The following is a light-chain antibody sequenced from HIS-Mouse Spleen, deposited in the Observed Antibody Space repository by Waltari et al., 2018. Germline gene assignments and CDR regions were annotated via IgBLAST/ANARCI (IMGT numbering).Light chain of an antibody. J-gene: IGLJ2*01. CDR3: SSYAGSNIVV. Sequence: QSALTQPPSASGSPGQSLTISCTGTSSDVGGYNYVYWYQQHPGKAPKLSIYEVSKRPSGVPDRFSGSKSGNTASLTVSGLQAEDEADYYCSSYAGSNIVVFGGGTKLTVL. V-gene: IGLV2-8*01. CDR2: EVS. CDR1: SSDVGGYNY.